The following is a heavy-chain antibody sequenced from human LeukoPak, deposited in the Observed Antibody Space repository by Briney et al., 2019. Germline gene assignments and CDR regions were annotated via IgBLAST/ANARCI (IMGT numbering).Heavy chain of an antibody. CDR1: GFPFDDYA. CDR3: TKGSPRSSYGRDGFDI. J-gene: IGHJ3*02. V-gene: IGHV3-9*03. D-gene: IGHD5-18*01. CDR2: ISWNSGSI. Sequence: GRSLRLSCTAAGFPFDDYAMNWVRHATGKGLEGVSDISWNSGSIGYADSVKGRFTVSRHNAKNSLYLQMNRLSVEDFALYYCTKGSPRSSYGRDGFDIWGQGAMVTVSS.